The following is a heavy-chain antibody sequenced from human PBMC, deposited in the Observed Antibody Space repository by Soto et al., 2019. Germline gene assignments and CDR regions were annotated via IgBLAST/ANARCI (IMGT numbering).Heavy chain of an antibody. CDR2: INGRSNYK. CDR3: VREDGVVGASSAFDS. J-gene: IGHJ4*02. D-gene: IGHD1-26*01. Sequence: EVQLVESGGVLVAPGGSLRLSCVASGFALTTYTMNWVRQAPGTGLEWVSSINGRSNYKYYSDSVKGRFTVSRDNAQNSLFLQMSRLGPEDTAVYYCVREDGVVGASSAFDSWGQGTLVTVSS. V-gene: IGHV3-21*02. CDR1: GFALTTYT.